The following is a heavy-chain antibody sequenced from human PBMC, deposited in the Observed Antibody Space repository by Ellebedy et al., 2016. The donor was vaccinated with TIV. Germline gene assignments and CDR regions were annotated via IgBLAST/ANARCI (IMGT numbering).Heavy chain of an antibody. J-gene: IGHJ4*02. CDR2: IIPIFGTA. Sequence: SVKVSCXASGGTFSSYAISWVRQAPGQGLEWMGGIIPIFGTANYAQKFQGRVTITADESTSTAYMELSSLRSEDTAVYYCARGLWFGELVSAFDYWGQGTLVTVSS. V-gene: IGHV1-69*13. CDR3: ARGLWFGELVSAFDY. CDR1: GGTFSSYA. D-gene: IGHD3-10*01.